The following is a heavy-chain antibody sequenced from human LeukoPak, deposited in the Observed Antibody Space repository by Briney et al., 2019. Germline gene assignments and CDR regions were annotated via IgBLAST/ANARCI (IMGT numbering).Heavy chain of an antibody. CDR2: INPNSGGT. Sequence: ASVKVSCKASGYTFTGYYMHWVRQAPGQGLEWMGWINPNSGGTNYAQKFQGRVTMTRDTSISTAYMELSRLRSDDTAVYYCARTPDMDCSGGSCYSLVSWFDPWGQGTLVTVSS. CDR3: ARTPDMDCSGGSCYSLVSWFDP. J-gene: IGHJ5*02. CDR1: GYTFTGYY. V-gene: IGHV1-2*02. D-gene: IGHD2-15*01.